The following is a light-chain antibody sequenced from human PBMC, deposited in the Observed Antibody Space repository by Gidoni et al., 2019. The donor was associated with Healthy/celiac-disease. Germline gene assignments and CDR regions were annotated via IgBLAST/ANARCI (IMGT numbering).Light chain of an antibody. V-gene: IGKV1-39*01. CDR3: QQSYSTLYT. Sequence: DIQMTQSPSSLSASVGDRVTITCRASQSISSYLNWYQQKPGKAPKLLIYAASSLQSGVPSRFSCSGSWTDFTLPLRRLQPEDFGTYYCQQSYSTLYTFGQXTKLEIK. CDR1: QSISSY. J-gene: IGKJ2*01. CDR2: AAS.